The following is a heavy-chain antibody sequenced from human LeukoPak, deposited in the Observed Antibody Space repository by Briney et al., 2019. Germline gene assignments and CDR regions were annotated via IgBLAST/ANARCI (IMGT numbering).Heavy chain of an antibody. CDR3: ARDRHDSSGYDAFDI. J-gene: IGHJ3*02. Sequence: GGSLRLSCAASGFTVSSNYMSWVRQAPGKGLEWVSVIYSGGSTYCADSVKGRFTISRDNSKNTLYLQMNSLRAEDTAVYYCARDRHDSSGYDAFDIWGQGTMVTVSS. D-gene: IGHD3-22*01. CDR2: IYSGGST. V-gene: IGHV3-53*01. CDR1: GFTVSSNY.